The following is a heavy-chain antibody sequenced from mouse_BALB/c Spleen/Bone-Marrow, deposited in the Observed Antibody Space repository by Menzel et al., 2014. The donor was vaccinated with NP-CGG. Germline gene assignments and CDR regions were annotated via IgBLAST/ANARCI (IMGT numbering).Heavy chain of an antibody. J-gene: IGHJ4*01. Sequence: EVMLVESGGGLVQPGGSRKLSCAASGFTFSSFGMHWVRQAPEKGLEWVAYISSGSSTIYYADTVKGRFTISRDNPKNPLFLQMTSLRSDDTAMYYCTRKGALITHYYAMDYWGQGTSVTVSS. CDR2: ISSGSSTI. CDR3: TRKGALITHYYAMDY. CDR1: GFTFSSFG. D-gene: IGHD2-4*01. V-gene: IGHV5-17*02.